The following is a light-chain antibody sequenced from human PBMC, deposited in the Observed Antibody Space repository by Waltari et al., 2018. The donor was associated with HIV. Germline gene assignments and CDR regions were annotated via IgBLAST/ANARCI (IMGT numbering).Light chain of an antibody. CDR3: AAWDDSLNAYV. CDR2: GNN. J-gene: IGLJ1*01. V-gene: IGLV1-40*01. CDR1: SSNIGARFD. Sequence: SVLTQPPSVSGAPGQRVTISCTGSSSNIGARFDVHWYQQLPGTAPKLLIYGNNNRPSGVPDRFSGSKSGTSASLAITGLQAEDEADYYCAAWDDSLNAYVFGTGTKVTVL.